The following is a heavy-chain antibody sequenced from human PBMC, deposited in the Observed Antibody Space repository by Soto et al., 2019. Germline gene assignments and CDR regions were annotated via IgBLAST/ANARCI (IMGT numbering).Heavy chain of an antibody. D-gene: IGHD3-3*01. CDR2: INGDNGNT. CDR1: GYTFTSYG. V-gene: IGHV1-3*01. J-gene: IGHJ5*02. Sequence: GASVKVSCKASGYTFTSYGISWVRQAPGQRLEWMGWINGDNGNTKYSQKFQGRVTITRDTSATTAYMELSSLRSEDTAVYYCAREGNDFWSRNWFEPWGQGTLVTVSS. CDR3: AREGNDFWSRNWFEP.